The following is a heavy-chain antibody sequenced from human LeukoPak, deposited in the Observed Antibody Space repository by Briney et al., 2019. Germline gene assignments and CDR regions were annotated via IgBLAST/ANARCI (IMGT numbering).Heavy chain of an antibody. V-gene: IGHV1-69*05. J-gene: IGHJ4*02. CDR1: GGTFSSYA. CDR2: IIPIFGTA. D-gene: IGHD3-22*01. CDR3: ARDLDSSGTEGY. Sequence: ASVKVSCKASGGTFSSYAISWVRQAPGQGLEWMGGIIPIFGTANYAQKFQGRVTITTDESMSTAYMELSSLRSDDTAVYYCARDLDSSGTEGYWGQGTLVTVSS.